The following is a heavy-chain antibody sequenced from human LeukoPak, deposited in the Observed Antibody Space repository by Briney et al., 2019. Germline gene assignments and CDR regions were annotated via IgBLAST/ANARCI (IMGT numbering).Heavy chain of an antibody. CDR1: GGSIISDY. CDR3: ARVGAAAGTISWFDP. Sequence: AKTLSLTCTVSGGSIISDYWSWIRQPPGKGLEWIGYIYYSGSTNYNPSLKSRVTISVDTSKNQFSLKLSSVTAADTAVYYCARVGAAAGTISWFDPWGQGTLVTVSS. CDR2: IYYSGST. D-gene: IGHD6-13*01. V-gene: IGHV4-59*01. J-gene: IGHJ5*02.